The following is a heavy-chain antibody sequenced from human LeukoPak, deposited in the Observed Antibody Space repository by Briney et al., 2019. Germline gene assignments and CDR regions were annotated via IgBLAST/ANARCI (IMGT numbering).Heavy chain of an antibody. J-gene: IGHJ3*01. CDR1: GGSFSGYY. CDR3: ARPSPPLVT. Sequence: PSETLSLTCAVYGGSFSGYYWSWIRQPPGKGLEWIGEINHSGSTNYNPSLESRVTISVDTSKNQFSLKLSSVTAADTAVYYCARPSPPLVTWGQGTMVTVSS. V-gene: IGHV4-34*01. CDR2: INHSGST. D-gene: IGHD2/OR15-2a*01.